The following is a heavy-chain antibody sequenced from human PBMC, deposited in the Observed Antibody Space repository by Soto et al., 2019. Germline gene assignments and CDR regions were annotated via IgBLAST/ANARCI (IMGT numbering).Heavy chain of an antibody. Sequence: SEALSLTCTVSGGSVSSGSYYWSWIRQPPGKGLEWIGYIYYSGSTNYNPSLKSRVTISVDTSKNQFSLKLSSVTAADTAVYYCARIPTWFEELLSYAFDIWGQGTMVTVSS. V-gene: IGHV4-61*01. J-gene: IGHJ3*02. CDR3: ARIPTWFEELLSYAFDI. CDR1: GGSVSSGSYY. D-gene: IGHD3-10*01. CDR2: IYYSGST.